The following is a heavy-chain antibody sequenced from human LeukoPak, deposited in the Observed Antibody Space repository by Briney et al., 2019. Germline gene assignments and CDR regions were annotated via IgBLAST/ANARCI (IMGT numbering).Heavy chain of an antibody. Sequence: GGSLRLSCAASGFTFSSYAMSWVRQAPGKGLEWVSRINSDGSSTSYADSVKGRFTISRDNAKNTLYLQMNSLRAEDTAVYYCARGPFLFDYWGQGTLVTVSS. CDR2: INSDGSST. J-gene: IGHJ4*02. CDR3: ARGPFLFDY. V-gene: IGHV3-74*01. CDR1: GFTFSSYA.